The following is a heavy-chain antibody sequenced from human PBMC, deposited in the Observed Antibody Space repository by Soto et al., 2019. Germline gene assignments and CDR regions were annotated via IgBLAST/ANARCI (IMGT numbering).Heavy chain of an antibody. D-gene: IGHD2-15*01. V-gene: IGHV4-59*01. J-gene: IGHJ6*02. CDR3: ATSEGDCGGGSCYNYFYYYGMDV. Sequence: LSLTCTVSCGSISNYYWSWIRQPPGKGLEWIGYIYYSGSTNYNPSLKSRVTITRDTSARTAYMELSNLRSEDTAVYYCATSEGDCGGGSCYNYFYYYGMDVWGQGTTVTVSS. CDR2: IYYSGST. CDR1: CGSISNYY.